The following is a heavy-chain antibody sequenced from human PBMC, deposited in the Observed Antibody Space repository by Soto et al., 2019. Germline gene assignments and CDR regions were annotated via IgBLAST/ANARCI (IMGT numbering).Heavy chain of an antibody. D-gene: IGHD3-3*01. J-gene: IGHJ6*04. CDR2: ISSSGSTI. CDR3: AGSFTIFGVVIPAKDV. V-gene: IGHV3-11*01. CDR1: GFTFSDYY. Sequence: QVQLVESGGGLVKPGGSLRLSCAASGFTFSDYYMSWIRQAPGKGLEWVSYISSSGSTIYYADSVKGRFTISRDNAKNSLYLQMSSLRAEDTAVYYCAGSFTIFGVVIPAKDVWGKGTTVTVSS.